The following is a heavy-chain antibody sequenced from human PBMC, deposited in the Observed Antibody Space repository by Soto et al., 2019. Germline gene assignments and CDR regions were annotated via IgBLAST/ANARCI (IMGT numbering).Heavy chain of an antibody. CDR3: SSPASYCGGDLSAI. CDR2: ILLRSGNT. J-gene: IGHJ4*02. CDR1: GGSISSSSFY. D-gene: IGHD2-21*02. Sequence: PSETLSLTCTVSGGSISSSSFYWGWVRQTPGKGLEWITSILLRSGNTYYNPSLKSRVTISVDTSENQFSLTLTSVTAAGTAVYYCSSPASYCGGDLSAIWGQGSLVTGSS. V-gene: IGHV4-39*01.